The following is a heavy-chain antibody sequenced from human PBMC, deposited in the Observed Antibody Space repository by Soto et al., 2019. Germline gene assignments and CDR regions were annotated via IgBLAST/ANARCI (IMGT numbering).Heavy chain of an antibody. J-gene: IGHJ4*02. CDR1: GGTLSNYV. CDR2: IIPLSATA. CDR3: AREGFGGSYLVS. D-gene: IGHD2-15*01. V-gene: IGHV1-69*13. Sequence: VASVKVSCKASGGTLSNYVIIWLRQAPGQGLEWMGGIIPLSATANYAQRFQGRVTITADESTSTAYMDLTRLRSEDTAVYYCAREGFGGSYLVSWGQGTLVTVSS.